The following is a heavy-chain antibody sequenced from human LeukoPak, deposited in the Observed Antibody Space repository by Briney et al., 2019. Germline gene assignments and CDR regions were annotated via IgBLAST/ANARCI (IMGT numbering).Heavy chain of an antibody. CDR1: GFTFSNYA. CDR3: ARRPVAAIKGYFDS. J-gene: IGHJ4*02. Sequence: GGSLRLSCAASGFTFSNYAIYWVRQAPGKGQEWVSVISTDGNYKYYADSVKGRFAVSRDNSKNMLYLQMNSLSADDTAVYYCARRPVAAIKGYFDSWGQGALVTVSS. CDR2: ISTDGNYK. D-gene: IGHD5-24*01. V-gene: IGHV3-30*09.